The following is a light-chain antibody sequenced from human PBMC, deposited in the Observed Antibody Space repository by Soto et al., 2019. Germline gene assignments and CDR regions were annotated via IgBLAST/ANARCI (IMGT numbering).Light chain of an antibody. Sequence: QAVVTQPASVSGSPGQSITISCTGTSNDVGSFNLVSWYQQHPGKAPKLMIYEGSKRPSGVSNRFSGSKSANTASLTISGLQAEDEADYYCCSYAGSNTFVLFGGGTKLTVL. CDR2: EGS. V-gene: IGLV2-23*03. J-gene: IGLJ2*01. CDR1: SNDVGSFNL. CDR3: CSYAGSNTFVL.